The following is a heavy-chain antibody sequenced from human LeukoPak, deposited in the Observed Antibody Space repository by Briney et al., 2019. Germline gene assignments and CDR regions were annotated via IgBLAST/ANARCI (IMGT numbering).Heavy chain of an antibody. CDR3: ARETHSTYDY. CDR2: IKQDGTEE. V-gene: IGHV3-7*01. Sequence: GGSLRLSCAVSGFTFNNYWLAWVRQAPGKGPEWVASIKQDGTEEFYVDYVKGRLTISRDNTKNSLFLQINSLRAEDTAVYYCARETHSTYDYWGQGTLVTVSS. CDR1: GFTFNNYW. J-gene: IGHJ4*02. D-gene: IGHD4-11*01.